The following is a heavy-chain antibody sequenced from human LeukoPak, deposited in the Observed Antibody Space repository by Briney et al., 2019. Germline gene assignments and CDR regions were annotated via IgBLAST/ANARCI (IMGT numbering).Heavy chain of an antibody. D-gene: IGHD2-2*03. Sequence: SETLSLTCAVYGGSFSGYYWSWIRQPPGKGLEWIGEINHSGSTNYNPSLKSRVTISVDTSKNQFSLKLSSVTAADTAVYYCARGSWRFGYCSSTSCYVLDYWGQGTLVTVSS. J-gene: IGHJ4*02. V-gene: IGHV4-34*01. CDR3: ARGSWRFGYCSSTSCYVLDY. CDR2: INHSGST. CDR1: GGSFSGYY.